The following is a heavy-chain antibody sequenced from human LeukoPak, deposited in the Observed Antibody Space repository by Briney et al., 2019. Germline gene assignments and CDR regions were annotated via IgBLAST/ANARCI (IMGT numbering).Heavy chain of an antibody. Sequence: GGSLRLSCAASGFTLSNYVMSWVRQAPGKGLEWVSGVSGGGGSTYYADSVKGRFTISRDNSKNTLYLQMKSLRAEDTAVYYCARDLHSSSAWFDPWGQGTLVTVSS. J-gene: IGHJ5*02. CDR3: ARDLHSSSAWFDP. V-gene: IGHV3-23*01. CDR2: VSGGGGST. D-gene: IGHD6-6*01. CDR1: GFTLSNYV.